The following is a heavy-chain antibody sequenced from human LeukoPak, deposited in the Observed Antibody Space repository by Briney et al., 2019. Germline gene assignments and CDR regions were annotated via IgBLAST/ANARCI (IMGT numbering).Heavy chain of an antibody. D-gene: IGHD7-27*01. J-gene: IGHJ4*02. CDR1: GFTFSSYD. Sequence: GGSLRLSCAASGFTFSSYDMHWVRQAPGKGLEWVAFVRYDGSNKYYADSVEGRFTISRDNSKNTLYLQMNSLRAEDTAVYYCAKDLGMGHGYWGQGTLVTVSS. CDR2: VRYDGSNK. CDR3: AKDLGMGHGY. V-gene: IGHV3-30*02.